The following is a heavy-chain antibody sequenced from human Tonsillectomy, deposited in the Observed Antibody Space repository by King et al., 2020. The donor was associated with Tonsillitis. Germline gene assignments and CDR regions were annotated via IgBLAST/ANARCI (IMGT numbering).Heavy chain of an antibody. J-gene: IGHJ4*02. Sequence: ITLKESGPTLVKPTQTLTLTCTFTGFSLSTSGVGVGWIRQPPGKALEWLALIYWDDDKRYSPSLKSRLTITRDTSKNQVVLTVTNMDPVDTATYYCTHRSLSCAAGSCFDYWGQGTLVTVSS. CDR3: THRSLSCAAGSCFDY. CDR1: GFSLSTSGVG. D-gene: IGHD1-1*01. CDR2: IYWDDDK. V-gene: IGHV2-5*02.